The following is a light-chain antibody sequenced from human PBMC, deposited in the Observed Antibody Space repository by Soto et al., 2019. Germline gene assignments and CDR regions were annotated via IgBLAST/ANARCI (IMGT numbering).Light chain of an antibody. CDR2: DAS. V-gene: IGKV3-11*01. CDR1: QSVSRF. CDR3: QQRITWPPLT. Sequence: EIVLTQSPATLSLSPGERATLSCRASQSVSRFLAWYQQRPGQAPRLLIYDASNRAPGIPARFSGSGSGTDFTLTISSLEPEDFAVYYCQQRITWPPLTFGGGTKVEIK. J-gene: IGKJ4*01.